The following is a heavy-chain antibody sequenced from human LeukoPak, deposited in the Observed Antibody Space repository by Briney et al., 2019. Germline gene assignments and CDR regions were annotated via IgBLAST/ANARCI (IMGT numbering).Heavy chain of an antibody. CDR2: IYHSGST. CDR3: ARDGATMIVVVITLPDAFDI. Sequence: SETLSLTCTVSGYSISSGYYWGWIRQPPGKGLEWIGSIYHSGSTYYNPSLKSRVTISVDTSKNQFSLKLSSVTAADTAVYYCARDGATMIVVVITLPDAFDIWGQGTMVTVSS. V-gene: IGHV4-38-2*02. D-gene: IGHD3-22*01. CDR1: GYSISSGYY. J-gene: IGHJ3*02.